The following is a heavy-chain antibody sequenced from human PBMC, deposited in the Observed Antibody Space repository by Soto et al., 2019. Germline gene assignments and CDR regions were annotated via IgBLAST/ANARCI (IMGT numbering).Heavy chain of an antibody. V-gene: IGHV3-7*03. J-gene: IGHJ6*02. D-gene: IGHD2-2*01. Sequence: PGGSLRLSCAASRFTFTSYWMSWVRQAPGKGLEWVANIKQDGSEIYYVDSVKGRFTISRDNAKNSLYLQMNSLRAEDTAVYYCARSSTSYYYYYGMDVWGQGTTVTVSS. CDR3: ARSSTSYYYYYGMDV. CDR1: RFTFTSYW. CDR2: IKQDGSEI.